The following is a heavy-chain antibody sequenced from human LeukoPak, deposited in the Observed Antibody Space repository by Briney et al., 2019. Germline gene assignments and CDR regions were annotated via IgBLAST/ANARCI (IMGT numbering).Heavy chain of an antibody. J-gene: IGHJ4*02. V-gene: IGHV4-61*01. D-gene: IGHD3-22*01. CDR2: IYNGVNT. CDR1: GASVSRASY. CDR3: ARHLRYYDSGGYAVDY. Sequence: SETLSLTCTVSGASVSRASYWTWIRQPPGKGVEWIAHIYNGVNTNYNPSLKSRVTISVDTSKNQFSLRLNSVTAADTAVYYCARHLRYYDSGGYAVDYWGQGTLVTVSS.